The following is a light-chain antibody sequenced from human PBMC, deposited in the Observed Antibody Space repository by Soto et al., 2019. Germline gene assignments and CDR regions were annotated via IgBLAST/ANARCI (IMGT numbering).Light chain of an antibody. CDR3: SSYTSSSTLLYV. V-gene: IGLV2-14*01. J-gene: IGLJ1*01. CDR1: SSDVGSYKY. Sequence: QSVLTQPASVSGSPGQSITISCTGSSSDVGSYKYVSWYQQHPGKAPKVMIYEVSNRPSGVSNRFSGSKSGNTASLTISGLQAEDEADYYCSSYTSSSTLLYVFGTGTKVTVL. CDR2: EVS.